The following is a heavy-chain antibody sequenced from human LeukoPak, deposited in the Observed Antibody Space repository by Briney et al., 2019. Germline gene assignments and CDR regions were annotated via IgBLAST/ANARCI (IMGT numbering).Heavy chain of an antibody. V-gene: IGHV4-31*03. CDR2: FYYSGST. CDR1: GHSIRSGGYD. CDR3: ARDPTTVTKGFDI. Sequence: PSQTLSLACTVYGHSIRSGGYDWRWIRKHAGKGLEWIGYFYYSGSTYYNPSLKCRVTISIDTSNNQISLRLSPVTAADTAVYYCARDPTTVTKGFDIWGLGTMVTVS. J-gene: IGHJ3*02. D-gene: IGHD4-17*01.